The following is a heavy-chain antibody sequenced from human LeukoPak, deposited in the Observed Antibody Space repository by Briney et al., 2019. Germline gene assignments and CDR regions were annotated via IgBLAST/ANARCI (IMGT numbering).Heavy chain of an antibody. D-gene: IGHD1-26*01. J-gene: IGHJ4*02. CDR1: GYTFSSYG. V-gene: IGHV1-18*01. CDR2: ISAYNGNT. Sequence: ASVKVSCKASGYTFSSYGVSWVRQAPGQGLEWMGWISAYNGNTNYAQKFQGRVTMTTDTSTSTAYMELRSLRSDDTAVFYCARAPYSGRYNVEVHWGQGTPATVSS. CDR3: ARAPYSGRYNVEVH.